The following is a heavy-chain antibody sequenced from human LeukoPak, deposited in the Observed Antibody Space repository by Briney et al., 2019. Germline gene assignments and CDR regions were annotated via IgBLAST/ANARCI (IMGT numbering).Heavy chain of an antibody. CDR2: IYPGDSDT. V-gene: IGHV5-51*01. D-gene: IGHD5-18*01. J-gene: IGHJ6*03. CDR1: GYSFTSYW. CDR3: ARHNGYSYGYYYYYMDV. Sequence: HGESLKISCKGSGYSFTSYWIGWVRQMPGKGLEWMGIIYPGDSDTRYSPSFQGQVTISADKSISTAYLQWSSLKASDTAMYYCARHNGYSYGYYYYYMDVWGKGTTVTISS.